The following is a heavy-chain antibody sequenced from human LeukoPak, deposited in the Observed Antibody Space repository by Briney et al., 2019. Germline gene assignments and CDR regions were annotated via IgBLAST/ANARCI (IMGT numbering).Heavy chain of an antibody. CDR1: GGSVSSGTYY. Sequence: KPSETLSLTCTVSGGSVSSGTYYWSRIRQPPGEGLEWIGYIYYSGSTNYNPSLKSRVTISVDTSKNQFSLKLSSVTAADTAVYYCARVEWFGELSPFDIWGQGTMVTVFS. CDR3: ARVEWFGELSPFDI. J-gene: IGHJ3*02. V-gene: IGHV4-61*01. CDR2: IYYSGST. D-gene: IGHD3-10*01.